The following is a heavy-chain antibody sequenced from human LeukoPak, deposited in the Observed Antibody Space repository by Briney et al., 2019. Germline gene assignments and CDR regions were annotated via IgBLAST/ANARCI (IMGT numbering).Heavy chain of an antibody. V-gene: IGHV4-31*03. CDR1: GASTSSGGYY. J-gene: IGHJ4*02. CDR3: ARGPHYYYGSGSTFDY. CDR2: IYFSGST. Sequence: SQTLSLTCTVSGASTSSGGYYWSWIRQHPGRGLEWIGSIYFSGSTNYNPSLKSRVTISVDTSKNQFSLKLSSVTAADTAVYYCARGPHYYYGSGSTFDYWGQGTLVTVSS. D-gene: IGHD3-10*01.